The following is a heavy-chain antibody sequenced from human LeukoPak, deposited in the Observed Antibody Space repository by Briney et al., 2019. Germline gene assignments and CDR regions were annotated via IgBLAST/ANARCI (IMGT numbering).Heavy chain of an antibody. D-gene: IGHD1-1*01. CDR3: AHTKFDDKLYSFDY. Sequence: SGPTLVKPTHTLTLTFTFSSFSLSTSGVAVAWIRQPPEKALEGLVIIYWDDSKRSSTSLKGRLTITQDTSKTQMVLTMTTMEPVDTATYYCAHTKFDDKLYSFDYWGQGTLVTVSS. J-gene: IGHJ4*02. CDR1: SFSLSTSGVA. CDR2: IYWDDSK. V-gene: IGHV2-5*02.